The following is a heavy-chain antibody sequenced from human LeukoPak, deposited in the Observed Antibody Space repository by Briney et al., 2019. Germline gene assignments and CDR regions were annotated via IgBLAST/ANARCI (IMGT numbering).Heavy chain of an antibody. CDR1: GFTFSSYW. J-gene: IGHJ4*02. V-gene: IGHV3-7*03. D-gene: IGHD3-10*01. Sequence: GGSPRLSCAASGFTFSSYWMSWVRQAPGKGLEWVANIKQDGSEKYYVDSVKGRFTISRDNAKNSLYLQMNSLRAEDTAVYYCARVILYGSGSYYIDYWGQGTLVTVSS. CDR2: IKQDGSEK. CDR3: ARVILYGSGSYYIDY.